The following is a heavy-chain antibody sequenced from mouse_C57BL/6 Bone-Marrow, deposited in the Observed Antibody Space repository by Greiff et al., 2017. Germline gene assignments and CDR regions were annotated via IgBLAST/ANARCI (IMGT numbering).Heavy chain of an antibody. CDR1: GFTFSNYW. V-gene: IGHV6-6*02. J-gene: IGHJ4*01. Sequence: EVKLVESGGGLVQPGGSMKLSCVASGFTFSNYWMNWVRQSPEKGLEWVAEIRLKSNNYATHYAESVKGRFTISRDDSKSIVYLQMNNLRAEDTGIYYCTRDYYAMDYWGQGTSVTVSS. CDR3: TRDYYAMDY. CDR2: IRLKSNNYAT.